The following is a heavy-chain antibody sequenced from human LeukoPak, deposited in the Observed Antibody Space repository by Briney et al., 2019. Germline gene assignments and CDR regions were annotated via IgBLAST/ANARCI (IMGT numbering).Heavy chain of an antibody. CDR3: AKDRRAMAVAGTTVDY. J-gene: IGHJ4*02. CDR1: GFTFSDYG. V-gene: IGHV3-23*01. Sequence: GGTLRLSCAASGFTFSDYGMNWVRQAPGKGLEWVSTISGSGGSTYYADSVKGRFTVSRDNSKNTLNLQMNGLRAEDMAVYYCAKDRRAMAVAGTTVDYWGQGTLVTVSS. D-gene: IGHD6-19*01. CDR2: ISGSGGST.